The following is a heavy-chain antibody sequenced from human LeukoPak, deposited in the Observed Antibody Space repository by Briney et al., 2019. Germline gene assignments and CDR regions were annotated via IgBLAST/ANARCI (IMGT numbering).Heavy chain of an antibody. V-gene: IGHV4-4*07. Sequence: SETLSLTCTVSGGSISRFYWSWIRQPAGKGLEWIGRIYTSGSTNYNPSLKSRVTMSVDTSKNQFSLKLSSVTAADTAVYYCARAASYTSGWYDAFDTWGQGTMVTVSS. J-gene: IGHJ3*02. D-gene: IGHD6-19*01. CDR2: IYTSGST. CDR3: ARAASYTSGWYDAFDT. CDR1: GGSISRFY.